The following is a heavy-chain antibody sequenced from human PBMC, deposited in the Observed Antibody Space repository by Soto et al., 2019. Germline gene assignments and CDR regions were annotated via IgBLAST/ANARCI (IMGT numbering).Heavy chain of an antibody. D-gene: IGHD5-12*01. CDR3: ASSGYDSQGYYYGMDV. CDR2: IIPILGIA. J-gene: IGHJ6*02. V-gene: IGHV1-69*02. CDR1: GDTFSIYT. Sequence: SVKVSCKASGDTFSIYTISWVRQAPRQGLEWMGRIIPILGIANYAQKFQGRVTITADKSTSTAYMELSSLRSEDTAVYYCASSGYDSQGYYYGMDVWGQGTTVTVSS.